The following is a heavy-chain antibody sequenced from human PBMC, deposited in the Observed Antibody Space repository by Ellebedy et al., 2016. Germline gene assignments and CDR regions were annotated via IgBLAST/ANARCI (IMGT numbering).Heavy chain of an antibody. D-gene: IGHD2-21*02. CDR3: ARAPRSCIPYRDCFQYWYFDL. V-gene: IGHV4-59*01. Sequence: SETLSLTXTVSGGSISSYYWSWIRQPPGKGLEWIGYIYYSGNTNYNPSLKSRVTISVDTSKNQFSLKLSSVTAADTAVYYCARAPRSCIPYRDCFQYWYFDLWGRGTLVTVSS. CDR1: GGSISSYY. CDR2: IYYSGNT. J-gene: IGHJ2*01.